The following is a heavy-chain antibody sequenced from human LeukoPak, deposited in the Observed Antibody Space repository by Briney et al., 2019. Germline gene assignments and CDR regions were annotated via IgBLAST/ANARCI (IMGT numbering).Heavy chain of an antibody. CDR2: INGNGAST. CDR1: GFTFNTHA. Sequence: AGGSLRLSCAASGFTFNTHAMSWVRQAPGKGLEWVSGINGNGASTYYSDSVKGRFTTSRDNSKNTLYLQMSSLRAEDTAVYYCAKDQGYSYYYLDYWGQGTLVTVSS. CDR3: AKDQGYSYYYLDY. V-gene: IGHV3-23*01. J-gene: IGHJ4*02. D-gene: IGHD5-18*01.